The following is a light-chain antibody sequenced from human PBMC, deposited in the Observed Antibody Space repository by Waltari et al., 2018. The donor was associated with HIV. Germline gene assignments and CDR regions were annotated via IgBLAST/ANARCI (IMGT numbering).Light chain of an antibody. J-gene: IGKJ1*01. Sequence: IQMTQSQYSLSASVSDRVTITCLASQSISSYLTWYQQKPGKAPKLLSYAASSLQSGVPSRFSGSGSGTDFTLTISSLQPEDFATYYCQQSYSTPAFGQGTKVEIK. CDR1: QSISSY. CDR3: QQSYSTPA. CDR2: AAS. V-gene: IGKV1-39*01.